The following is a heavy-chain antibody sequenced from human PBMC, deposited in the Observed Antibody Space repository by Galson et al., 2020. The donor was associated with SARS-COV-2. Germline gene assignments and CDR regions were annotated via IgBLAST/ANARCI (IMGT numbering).Heavy chain of an antibody. D-gene: IGHD2-2*01. V-gene: IGHV4-39*02. CDR1: GGSISSSPYY. Sequence: SETLSLTCTVSGGSISSSPYYWGWVRQPPGKGLEWIGSVYYSGSTYYNPSLNSRVTVSLGTSKNHFSLRLTSVTAADTAEYYCSRAGGYCSSSSCRIDAFDVWGQGTLVIVSS. J-gene: IGHJ3*01. CDR2: VYYSGST. CDR3: SRAGGYCSSSSCRIDAFDV.